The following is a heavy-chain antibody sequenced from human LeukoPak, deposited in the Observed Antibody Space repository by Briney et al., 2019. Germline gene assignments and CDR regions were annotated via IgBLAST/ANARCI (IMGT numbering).Heavy chain of an antibody. V-gene: IGHV3-21*01. D-gene: IGHD4-17*01. Sequence: GGSLTLSCAASGCTFSSYSMIWVRQAPGKALEWVSSISSGSSYIYHADSVKGRFTISRDNAKNSLFLQMNSLRAADTAVYYCARVGRSGDKNIDYWGQGTLVTVSS. CDR1: GCTFSSYS. CDR3: ARVGRSGDKNIDY. J-gene: IGHJ4*02. CDR2: ISSGSSYI.